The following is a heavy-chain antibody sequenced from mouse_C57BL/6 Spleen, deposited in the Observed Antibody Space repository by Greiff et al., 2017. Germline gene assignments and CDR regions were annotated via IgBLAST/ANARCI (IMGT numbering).Heavy chain of an antibody. CDR3: ARDGDYDRDYFDY. D-gene: IGHD2-4*01. J-gene: IGHJ2*01. CDR2: IWSGGST. Sequence: VKLVESGPGLVQPSQSLSITCTVSGFSLTSYGVHWVRQSPGKGLEWLGVIWSGGSTDYNAAFISRLSISKDNSKSQVFFKMNSLQADDTAIYYCARDGDYDRDYFDYWGQGTTLTVSS. CDR1: GFSLTSYG. V-gene: IGHV2-2*01.